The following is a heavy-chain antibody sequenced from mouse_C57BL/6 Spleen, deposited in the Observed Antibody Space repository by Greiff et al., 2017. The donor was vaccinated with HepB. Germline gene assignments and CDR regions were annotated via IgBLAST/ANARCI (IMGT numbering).Heavy chain of an antibody. D-gene: IGHD2-3*01. CDR3: ARGGYYPLYYAMDY. CDR1: GFTFSDYG. V-gene: IGHV5-17*01. Sequence: EVQLVESGGGLVKPGGSLKLSCAASGFTFSDYGMHWVRQAPEKGLEWVAYISSGSSTIYYADTVKGRFTISRDNAKNTLFLQMTSLRSEDTAMYYCARGGYYPLYYAMDYWGQGTSVTVSS. CDR2: ISSGSSTI. J-gene: IGHJ4*01.